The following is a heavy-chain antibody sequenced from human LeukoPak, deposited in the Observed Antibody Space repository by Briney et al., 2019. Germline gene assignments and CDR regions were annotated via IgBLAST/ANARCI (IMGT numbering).Heavy chain of an antibody. CDR1: GYTLTELS. D-gene: IGHD5-12*01. CDR2: FDPEDGET. V-gene: IGHV1-24*01. Sequence: ASAKVSCKVSGYTLTELSMHWVRQAPGKGLEWMGGFDPEDGETIYAQKFQGRVTMTEDTSTDTAYMELSSLRSEDTAVHYCAGHGGYDLANFDYWGQGTLVTVSS. J-gene: IGHJ4*02. CDR3: AGHGGYDLANFDY.